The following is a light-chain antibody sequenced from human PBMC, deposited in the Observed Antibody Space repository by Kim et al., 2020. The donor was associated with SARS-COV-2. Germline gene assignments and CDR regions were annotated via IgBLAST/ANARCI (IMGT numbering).Light chain of an antibody. CDR3: QQYSTSPSIT. CDR1: QSVSSGS. V-gene: IGKV3-20*01. J-gene: IGKJ5*01. Sequence: PGERATRSCRASQSVSSGSLAWYQLKPGLAPRLLIYGASSRAIGIPDRFSGRGSGTDFTLTISRLEPEDFAVYYCQQYSTSPSITFGQGTRLEIK. CDR2: GAS.